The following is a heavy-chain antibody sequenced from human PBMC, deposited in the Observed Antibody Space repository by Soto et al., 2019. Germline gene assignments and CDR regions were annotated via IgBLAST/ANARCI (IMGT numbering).Heavy chain of an antibody. CDR1: GGRFYNST. D-gene: IGHD3-22*01. V-gene: IGHV1-69*01. CDR3: ARAGADYYDSPAFDI. CDR2: ITPVFGTV. Sequence: QVQLAQSGAEVKKPGSSLKVSCKASGGRFYNSTVSWVRQAPGQGLEWMGGITPVFGTVNYSQKFLGRLTIAVDESRTTAYMELRSLRSEDTAVFYCARAGADYYDSPAFDIWGQGTTVTVSS. J-gene: IGHJ3*02.